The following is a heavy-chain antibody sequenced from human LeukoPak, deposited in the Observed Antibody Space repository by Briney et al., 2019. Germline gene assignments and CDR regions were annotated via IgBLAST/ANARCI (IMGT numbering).Heavy chain of an antibody. CDR3: ALSGEKHLVYFAF. Sequence: ASVKVSCKASGDTFSNYDVTWVRQAPGQGLEWMGRIIPVFDTAKYAQNFQGRVTMTTDESSSTAYMELYSLRSEDTAVYYCALSGEKHLVYFAFWGRGPLATVSS. J-gene: IGHJ4*02. V-gene: IGHV1-69*05. D-gene: IGHD3-3*02. CDR1: GDTFSNYD. CDR2: IIPVFDTA.